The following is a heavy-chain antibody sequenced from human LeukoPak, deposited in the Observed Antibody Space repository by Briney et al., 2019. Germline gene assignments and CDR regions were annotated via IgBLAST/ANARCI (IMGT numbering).Heavy chain of an antibody. V-gene: IGHV4-4*07. CDR3: ARDRSSSWSAPNWFDP. J-gene: IGHJ5*02. CDR2: IYTSGST. CDR1: GGSTSSYY. D-gene: IGHD6-13*01. Sequence: SETLSLTCTVSGGSTSSYYWSWIRQPAGKGLEWIGRIYTSGSTNYNLSLKSRVTMSVDTSKNQFSLKLSSVTAADTAVYYCARDRSSSWSAPNWFDPWGQGTLVTVSS.